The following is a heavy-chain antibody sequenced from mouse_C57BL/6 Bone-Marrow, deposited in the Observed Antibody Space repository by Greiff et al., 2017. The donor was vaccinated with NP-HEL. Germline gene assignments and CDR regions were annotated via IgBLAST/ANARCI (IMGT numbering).Heavy chain of an antibody. Sequence: EVKVVESGGGLVQSGRSLRLSCATSGFTFSDFYMEWVRQAPGKGLEWIAASRNKANDYTTEYSASVKGRFIVSRDTSQSILYLQMNALRAEDTAIYYCARDASYGNYPAYWGQGTLVTVSA. CDR1: GFTFSDFY. CDR2: SRNKANDYTT. D-gene: IGHD2-1*01. V-gene: IGHV7-1*01. CDR3: ARDASYGNYPAY. J-gene: IGHJ3*01.